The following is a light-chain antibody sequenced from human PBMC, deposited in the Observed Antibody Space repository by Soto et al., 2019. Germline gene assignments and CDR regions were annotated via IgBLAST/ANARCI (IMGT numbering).Light chain of an antibody. CDR3: QHFDSSSET. V-gene: IGKV3D-15*01. CDR1: QTVSRW. J-gene: IGKJ2*01. CDR2: SAS. Sequence: TQSPATLSWSPGERATLSCRASQTVSRWLAWYQQKPGQAPRLLIYSASTRATGVPARFSGSGSGTEFTLTISSLRPEDFAVYYCQHFDSSSETFGQGTKLELK.